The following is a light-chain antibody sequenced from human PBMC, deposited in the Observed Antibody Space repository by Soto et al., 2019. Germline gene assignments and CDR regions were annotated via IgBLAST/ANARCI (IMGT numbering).Light chain of an antibody. CDR2: AAS. CDR3: QQYYSYPRT. V-gene: IGKV1-8*01. J-gene: IGKJ1*01. Sequence: AIRMTQSPSSLSASTGDRVTITCRASQGISSYLAWYQQKPGQAPKLLIYAASTLHSGAPSRFSGSGSGTDFTLTISCLQSEDCATYYCQQYYSYPRTFGQGTKVEIK. CDR1: QGISSY.